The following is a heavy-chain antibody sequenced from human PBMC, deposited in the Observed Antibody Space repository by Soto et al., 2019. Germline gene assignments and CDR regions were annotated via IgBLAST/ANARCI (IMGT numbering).Heavy chain of an antibody. V-gene: IGHV4-31*03. CDR1: GGSISSGGTGSY. CDR3: ASGHDAYKVRY. J-gene: IGHJ4*02. Sequence: QVQLQESGPGLVKPSQTLSLTCTVSGGSISSGGTGSYWTWIRQLPGKGLEWIGYIYYTGNTYYTPSLKSRPTISTDKSENQFSLKLTSVTAADTAVYFCASGHDAYKVRYWGQGTLVTVSS. D-gene: IGHD1-20*01. CDR2: IYYTGNT.